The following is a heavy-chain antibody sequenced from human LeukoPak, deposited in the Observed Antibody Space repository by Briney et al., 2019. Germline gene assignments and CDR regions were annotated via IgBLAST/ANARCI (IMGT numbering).Heavy chain of an antibody. CDR3: ARDIHYYDSSGYYYP. V-gene: IGHV3-11*01. CDR2: ISSSGSTI. J-gene: IGHJ5*02. Sequence: GGSLRLSCAASGFTFSDYYMSWIRQAPGKGLEWVSYISSSGSTIYYADSVKGRFTISRDNAKNSLYLQTNSLRAEDTAVYYCARDIHYYDSSGYYYPWGQGTLVTVSS. CDR1: GFTFSDYY. D-gene: IGHD3-22*01.